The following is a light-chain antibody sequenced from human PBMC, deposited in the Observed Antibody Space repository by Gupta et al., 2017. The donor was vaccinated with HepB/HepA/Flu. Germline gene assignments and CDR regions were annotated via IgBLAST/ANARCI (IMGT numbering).Light chain of an antibody. J-gene: IGLJ1*01. Sequence: SVTISCTGSISNIGAGYDVHWYQQLPGTAPKLLIYGNTNRPSGVPDRFSGSKSGPSASLAITGLQAEDEADYYCQSYDSSLIVPYVFGTGTRVTVL. CDR2: GNT. V-gene: IGLV1-40*01. CDR1: ISNIGAGYD. CDR3: QSYDSSLIVPYV.